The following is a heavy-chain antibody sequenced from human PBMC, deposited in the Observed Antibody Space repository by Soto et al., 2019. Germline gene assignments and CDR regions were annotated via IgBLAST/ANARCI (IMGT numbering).Heavy chain of an antibody. J-gene: IGHJ3*02. CDR1: GGSVSSGSYY. D-gene: IGHD3-3*01. V-gene: IGHV4-61*01. Sequence: SDTLSLTCTVSGGSVSSGSYYWSWIRQPPGKGLEWIGYIYYSGSTNYNPSLKSRVTISVDTSKNQFSLKLSSVTAADTAVYYCARALYEIDAFDIWGQGTMVTVSS. CDR3: ARALYEIDAFDI. CDR2: IYYSGST.